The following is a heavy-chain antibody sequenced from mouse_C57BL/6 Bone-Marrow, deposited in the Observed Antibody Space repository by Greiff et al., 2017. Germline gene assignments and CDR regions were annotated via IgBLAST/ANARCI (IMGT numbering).Heavy chain of an antibody. V-gene: IGHV1-50*01. CDR3: ALYGNYVFYAMDY. D-gene: IGHD2-1*01. CDR2: IDPSDSYT. Sequence: QVQLQQPGAELVKPGASVKLSCKASGYTFTSYWMQWVKQRPGQGLEWIGEIDPSDSYTNYNQKFKGKATLTVETSSSTAYMQLSSRTSEDSAVYYCALYGNYVFYAMDYWGQGTSVTVSS. CDR1: GYTFTSYW. J-gene: IGHJ4*01.